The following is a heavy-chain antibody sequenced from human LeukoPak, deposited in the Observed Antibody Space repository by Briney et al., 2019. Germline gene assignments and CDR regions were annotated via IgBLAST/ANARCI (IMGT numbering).Heavy chain of an antibody. V-gene: IGHV4-59*12. CDR2: IFYSGSP. CDR1: GGSITNYY. D-gene: IGHD1-26*01. CDR3: ARVRSGSYRVGY. Sequence: PSETLSLTCTVSGGSITNYYWSWIRQPPGKGLEWIAYIFYSGSPNYNPSLKSRITISVDTSKNQFSLKLSSVTAADTAVYYCARVRSGSYRVGYWGQGTLVTVSS. J-gene: IGHJ4*02.